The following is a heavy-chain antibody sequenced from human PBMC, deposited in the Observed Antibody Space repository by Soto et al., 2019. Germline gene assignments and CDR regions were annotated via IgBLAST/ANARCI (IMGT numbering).Heavy chain of an antibody. CDR2: IYSGGST. CDR1: GFTVSSNY. D-gene: IGHD6-13*01. CDR3: ARGYSSSWYVGLGY. Sequence: EVQLVESGGGLIQPGGSLRVSCAASGFTVSSNYMSWVRQAPGKGLEWVSLIYSGGSTYYADSVKGRFTISRDNSKNTLYLEMSRLRAEDTAVYYCARGYSSSWYVGLGYWGQGTLVTVSS. J-gene: IGHJ4*02. V-gene: IGHV3-53*01.